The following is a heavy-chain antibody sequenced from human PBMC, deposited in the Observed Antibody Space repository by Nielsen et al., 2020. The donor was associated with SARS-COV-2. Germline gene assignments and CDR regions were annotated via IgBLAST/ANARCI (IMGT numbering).Heavy chain of an antibody. CDR1: GFTFSSYW. D-gene: IGHD3-22*01. V-gene: IGHV3-7*01. CDR2: IKQDGSEK. Sequence: GESLKISCAASGFTFSSYWMSWVRQAPGKGLEWVANIKQDGSEKYYVDSVKGRFTISRDNAKNSLYLQMNSLRAEDTAVYYCARDLYYYDSSGYYYWGQGTLVTVSS. CDR3: ARDLYYYDSSGYYY. J-gene: IGHJ4*02.